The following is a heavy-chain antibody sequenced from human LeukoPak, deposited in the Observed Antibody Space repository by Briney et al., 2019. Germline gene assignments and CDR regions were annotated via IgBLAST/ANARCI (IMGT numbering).Heavy chain of an antibody. CDR1: GFTVSSNY. CDR2: IYSGGST. CDR3: ARVGTSVLRYFDWFDAFDI. D-gene: IGHD3-9*01. J-gene: IGHJ3*02. V-gene: IGHV3-53*01. Sequence: PGGSLRLSCAASGFTVSSNYMSWVRQAPGKGLEWVSVIYSGGSTYYADSVKGRFTISRDNSKNTLYLQMNSLRAEDTAVYYCARVGTSVLRYFDWFDAFDIWGQGTMVTVSS.